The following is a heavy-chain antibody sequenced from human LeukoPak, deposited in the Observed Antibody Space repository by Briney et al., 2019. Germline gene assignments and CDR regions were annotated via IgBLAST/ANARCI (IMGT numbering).Heavy chain of an antibody. CDR1: GYTFTGYY. CDR3: AREVVVVTAANRGLDY. CDR2: INPNSSGT. Sequence: ASVKVSCKASGYTFTGYYTHWVRQAPGQGLEWMGWINPNSSGTNYAQKFQGRVTMTRDTSISTAYMELSRLRSDDTAVYSCAREVVVVTAANRGLDYWGQGTLVTVSS. V-gene: IGHV1-2*02. D-gene: IGHD2-2*01. J-gene: IGHJ4*02.